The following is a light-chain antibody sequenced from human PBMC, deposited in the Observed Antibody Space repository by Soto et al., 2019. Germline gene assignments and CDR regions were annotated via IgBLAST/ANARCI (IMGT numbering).Light chain of an antibody. Sequence: EVMLTQSPATPSVSPGERATFSCRASQSLYTTLAWYQQKPGQAPRVLIYGASARATGIPARFTGIGSGTEFTLTISSLQSEDFAVYYCQQYNKWPITFGQGTRLEI. CDR3: QQYNKWPIT. J-gene: IGKJ5*01. CDR2: GAS. CDR1: QSLYTT. V-gene: IGKV3-15*01.